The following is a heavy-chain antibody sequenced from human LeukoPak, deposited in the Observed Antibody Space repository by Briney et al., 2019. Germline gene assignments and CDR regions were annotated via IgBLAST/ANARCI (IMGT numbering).Heavy chain of an antibody. CDR1: GFTFSSYA. CDR3: ARLLYYYYYYMDV. CDR2: ISYDGSNK. J-gene: IGHJ6*03. V-gene: IGHV3-30-3*01. Sequence: GGSLRLSCAASGFTFSSYAMHWVRQAPGKGLEWVAVISYDGSNKYYADSVKGRFTISRDNSKNTLYLQMNSLRAEDTAVYYCARLLYYYYYYMDVWGKGTTVTVSS.